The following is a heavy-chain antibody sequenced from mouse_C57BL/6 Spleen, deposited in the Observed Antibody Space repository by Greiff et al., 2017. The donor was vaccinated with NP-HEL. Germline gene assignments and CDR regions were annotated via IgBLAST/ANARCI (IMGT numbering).Heavy chain of an antibody. CDR2: ISYDGSN. Sequence: EVQLQQSGPGLVKPSQSLSLTCSVTGYSITSGYYWNWIRQFPGNKLEWMGYISYDGSNNYNPSLTSRISITRDTAKNQFFLKLNSVTTEDTATYSGATDGATVVVRGYVYVDVWSTGATVT. CDR3: ATDGATVVVRGYVYVDV. CDR1: GYSITSGYY. J-gene: IGHJ1*03. D-gene: IGHD1-1*01. V-gene: IGHV3-6*01.